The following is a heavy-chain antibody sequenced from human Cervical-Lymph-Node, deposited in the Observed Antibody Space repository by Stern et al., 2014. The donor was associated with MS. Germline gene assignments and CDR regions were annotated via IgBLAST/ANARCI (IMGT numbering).Heavy chain of an antibody. Sequence: EVQLVESGGGLVQPGRSLRLSCAASGFSFDDYAMHWVRQGPGKGLEWVSGISWNSGRKGYADSVKGRFTISRDNAKNSLYLQIKSLRAEDTALYYCAKDISYGDYFNGMDVWGQGTTVTVSS. CDR3: AKDISYGDYFNGMDV. D-gene: IGHD4-17*01. J-gene: IGHJ6*02. V-gene: IGHV3-9*01. CDR1: GFSFDDYA. CDR2: ISWNSGRK.